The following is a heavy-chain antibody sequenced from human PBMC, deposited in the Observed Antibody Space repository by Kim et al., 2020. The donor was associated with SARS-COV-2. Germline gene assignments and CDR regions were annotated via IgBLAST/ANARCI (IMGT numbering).Heavy chain of an antibody. Sequence: ASVKVSCKGSGYTFTGYYVHWVRQAPGQGLEWMGRINPNSAATDYAQRFQGRVTMTSDTSISTAYMELSSLRSDDTAFYYCARDSSEWELPRLEYWGQGTLVTVSS. CDR3: ARDSSEWELPRLEY. CDR1: GYTFTGYY. CDR2: INPNSAAT. D-gene: IGHD1-26*01. J-gene: IGHJ4*02. V-gene: IGHV1-2*06.